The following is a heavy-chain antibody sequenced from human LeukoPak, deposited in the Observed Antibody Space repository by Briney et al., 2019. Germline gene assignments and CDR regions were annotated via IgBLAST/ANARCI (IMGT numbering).Heavy chain of an antibody. CDR1: GGSISGSSYY. CDR2: DFYSGSA. D-gene: IGHD4-17*01. V-gene: IGHV4-39*01. Sequence: SETLSLTCTVSGGSISGSSYYWAWIRQPPGKGLEWIGSDFYSGSAYHNPSLKSRLTISVDTPKNQFSLDLSSVTAADTAVYYCARLRGAMTPVTSDFDYWGQGTLVTVSS. CDR3: ARLRGAMTPVTSDFDY. J-gene: IGHJ4*02.